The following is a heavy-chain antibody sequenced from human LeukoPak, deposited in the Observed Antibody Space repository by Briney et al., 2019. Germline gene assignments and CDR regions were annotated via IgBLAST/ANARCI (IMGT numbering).Heavy chain of an antibody. V-gene: IGHV3-74*01. CDR2: INSDGSST. D-gene: IGHD1-14*01. J-gene: IGHJ4*02. Sequence: GGPLGLSCAASGFTFSSYWMHWVRQAPGKGLGWVSRINSDGSSTSYADSVKGRFTISRDNAKNTLYLQMNSLRAEDTAVYYCARGGGGPEFDYWGQGTLVTVSS. CDR3: ARGGGGPEFDY. CDR1: GFTFSSYW.